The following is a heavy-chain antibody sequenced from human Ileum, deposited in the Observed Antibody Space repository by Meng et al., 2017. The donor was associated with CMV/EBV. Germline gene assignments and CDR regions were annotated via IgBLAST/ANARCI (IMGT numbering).Heavy chain of an antibody. CDR2: IFHSQSV. V-gene: IGHV4-4*02. CDR1: GGSVSDDHW. CDR3: AGGGNLGY. J-gene: IGHJ4*02. D-gene: IGHD4-23*01. Sequence: QVLLQESGSGVVKPSETLSLTCAVSGGSVSDDHWWHWVRQSPGKGVEWIGEIFHSQSVRFNPSLKSRVTISIDKSKNQFSLNLKSVTAADTAVYYCAGGGNLGYWGQGTLVTVSS.